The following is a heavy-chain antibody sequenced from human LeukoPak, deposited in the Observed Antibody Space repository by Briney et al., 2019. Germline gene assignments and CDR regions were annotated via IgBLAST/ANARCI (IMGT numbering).Heavy chain of an antibody. CDR3: TRDPRALDY. CDR1: GFTFNRYS. Sequence: GGSLRLSCAASGFTFNRYSMNWVRQASGKGLEWVSYIAYTGTIHYADSVKGRFTISRDDAKNSLYLHMNSLRAEDTAVYYCTRDPRALDYWGQGTLVTVSS. CDR2: IAYTGTI. V-gene: IGHV3-48*01. J-gene: IGHJ4*02.